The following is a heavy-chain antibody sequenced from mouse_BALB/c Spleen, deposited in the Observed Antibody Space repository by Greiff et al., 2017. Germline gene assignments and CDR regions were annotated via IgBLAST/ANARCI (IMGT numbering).Heavy chain of an antibody. Sequence: ESGPVLVKPSQSLSLTCSVTGYSITSGYYWNWIRQFPGNKLEWMGYISYDGSNNYNPSLKNRISITRDTSKNQFFLKLNSVTTEDTATYYCARPGLDYAMDYWGQGTSVTVSS. J-gene: IGHJ4*01. CDR2: ISYDGSN. CDR3: ARPGLDYAMDY. CDR1: GYSITSGYY. D-gene: IGHD2-10*02. V-gene: IGHV3-6*02.